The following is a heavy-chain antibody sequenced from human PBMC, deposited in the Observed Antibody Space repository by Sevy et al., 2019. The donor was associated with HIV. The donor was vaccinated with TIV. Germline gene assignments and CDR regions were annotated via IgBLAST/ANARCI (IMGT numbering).Heavy chain of an antibody. J-gene: IGHJ4*02. D-gene: IGHD3-10*01. CDR3: ARDERRGVLDY. CDR1: GFTFRSYS. CDR2: ISSSSSYI. V-gene: IGHV3-21*01. Sequence: GGSLRLSCGGSGFTFRSYSMNWVRQAPGKGLEWVSPISSSSSYIYYADSVKGRFTISRDNAKNSLYLQMNSLRAEDTAVYYCARDERRGVLDYWSQGTLVTVSS.